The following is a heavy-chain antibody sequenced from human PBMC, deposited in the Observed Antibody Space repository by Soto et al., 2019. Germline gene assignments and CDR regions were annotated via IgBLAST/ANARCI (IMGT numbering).Heavy chain of an antibody. CDR3: AKFFVETGSNSGWPWSFHY. CDR2: ISSSSSYI. Sequence: PGGSLRLSCAASGFTFSSYSMNWVRQAPGKGLEWVSSISSSSSYIYYADSVKGRFTISRDNAKNSLYLQMNSLRAEDAAVYYCAKFFVETGSNSGWPWSFHYWGQGTLVTVSS. J-gene: IGHJ4*02. CDR1: GFTFSSYS. D-gene: IGHD6-25*01. V-gene: IGHV3-21*04.